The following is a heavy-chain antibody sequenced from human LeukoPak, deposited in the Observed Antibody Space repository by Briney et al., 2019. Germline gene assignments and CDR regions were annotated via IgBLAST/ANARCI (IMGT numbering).Heavy chain of an antibody. D-gene: IGHD3-3*01. Sequence: SETLSLTCTVSGGSISSGDYYWSWIRQPPGKGLEWIGYIYYSGSTCYNPSLKSRVTISVDTSKNQFSLKLSSVTAADTAVYYCARPGGYDFWSGYYQYFQHWGQGTLVTVSS. CDR3: ARPGGYDFWSGYYQYFQH. V-gene: IGHV4-30-4*01. CDR2: IYYSGST. CDR1: GGSISSGDYY. J-gene: IGHJ1*01.